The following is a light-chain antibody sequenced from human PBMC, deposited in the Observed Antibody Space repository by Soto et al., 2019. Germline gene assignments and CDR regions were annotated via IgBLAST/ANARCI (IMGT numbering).Light chain of an antibody. CDR1: QSVSSY. J-gene: IGKJ5*01. CDR3: QQYDNVPFT. CDR2: DAS. V-gene: IGKV3-11*01. Sequence: EIVLTQSPATLSLSPGERATLSCRASQSVSSYLAWYQQKPGQAPRLLIYDASNRATGIPARFSGSGSGTDFTLTISSLEPEDFATYYCQQYDNVPFTFGQGTRLEMK.